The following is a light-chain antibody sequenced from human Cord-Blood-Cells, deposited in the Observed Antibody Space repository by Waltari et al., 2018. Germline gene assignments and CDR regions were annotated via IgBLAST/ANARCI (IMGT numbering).Light chain of an antibody. J-gene: IGKJ1*01. CDR3: QQSYSTPPWT. CDR2: DAS. V-gene: IGKV1-39*01. CDR1: QNISSY. Sequence: DIQMTQSPSSLSASVGDRVTITSRVSQNISSYLNLYQQKTGKAPQLLIYDASSLQRGVPSRFSGSGSATDVTLTISSLQPEDFATYYCQQSYSTPPWTFGQGTKVEIK.